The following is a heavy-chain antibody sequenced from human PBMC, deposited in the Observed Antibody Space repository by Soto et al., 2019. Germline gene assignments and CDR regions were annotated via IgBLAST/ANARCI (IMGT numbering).Heavy chain of an antibody. D-gene: IGHD2-21*02. CDR3: AIDGGNSFYFDY. CDR1: GGSISSGDYY. V-gene: IGHV4-30-4*01. Sequence: QVQLQESGPGLVKPSQTLSLTCTVSGGSISSGDYYWSWIRQPPGKGLEWIGYIYYSGSTYYNPYLKSRVTISVDTSKSQFSLKLSSVTAADTAVYYCAIDGGNSFYFDYWGQGTRVTVSS. CDR2: IYYSGST. J-gene: IGHJ4*02.